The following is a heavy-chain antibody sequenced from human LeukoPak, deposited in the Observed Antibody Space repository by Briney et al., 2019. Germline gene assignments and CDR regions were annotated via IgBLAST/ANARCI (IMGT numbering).Heavy chain of an antibody. Sequence: PSETLSLTCAVYGGSFSGYYWSWIRQPPGKGLEWIGEINHSGSTNYNPSLKSRVTISVDTSKNQFSLKLSSVTAADTAVYYCARGERLVRWFDPWGQGTLVTVSS. CDR3: ARGERLVRWFDP. V-gene: IGHV4-34*01. CDR2: INHSGST. J-gene: IGHJ5*02. D-gene: IGHD6-13*01. CDR1: GGSFSGYY.